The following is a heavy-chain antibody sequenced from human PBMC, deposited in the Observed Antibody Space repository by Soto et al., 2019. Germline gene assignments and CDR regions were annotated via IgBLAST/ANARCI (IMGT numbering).Heavy chain of an antibody. V-gene: IGHV3-23*01. CDR3: AKVEGYSYGPHFDY. J-gene: IGHJ4*02. Sequence: GESLKISCAASGFTFSKYAMTWARQAPGKGLEWVSAISYNGGGTYYVDSVKGRFTVSRDNSKNTLYLQMHSLRAEDTAVYYCAKVEGYSYGPHFDYWGQGTLVTVSS. D-gene: IGHD5-18*01. CDR1: GFTFSKYA. CDR2: ISYNGGGT.